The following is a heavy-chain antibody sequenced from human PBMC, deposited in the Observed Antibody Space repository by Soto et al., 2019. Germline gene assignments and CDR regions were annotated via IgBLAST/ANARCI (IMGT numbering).Heavy chain of an antibody. CDR1: GYTFFTYV. D-gene: IGHD6-19*01. CDR2: ISTYDGNT. J-gene: IGHJ5*02. CDR3: ARKPSSASWFDP. V-gene: IGHV1-18*01. Sequence: GASVKVSCKASGYTFFTYVITWVRQAPGQGLEWMGWISTYDGNTDYAQKLQGRVTMTTDTSTRTAYMELRSLRSDDTAVYFCARKPSSASWFDPWGQGALVTVSS.